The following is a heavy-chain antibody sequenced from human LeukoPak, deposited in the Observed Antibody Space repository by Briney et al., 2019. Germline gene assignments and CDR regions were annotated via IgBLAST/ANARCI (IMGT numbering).Heavy chain of an antibody. V-gene: IGHV4-34*01. Sequence: SETLSLTCAVYGGSFSGYYWSWIRQSPEKGREWIGEINHSGGTNYSPSIKSRVTISVDTSKNQFSLKLSSVTAADTAVYYCTRGDYAPRFDYWGRGTLVTVSS. D-gene: IGHD3-16*01. CDR2: INHSGGT. J-gene: IGHJ4*02. CDR1: GGSFSGYY. CDR3: TRGDYAPRFDY.